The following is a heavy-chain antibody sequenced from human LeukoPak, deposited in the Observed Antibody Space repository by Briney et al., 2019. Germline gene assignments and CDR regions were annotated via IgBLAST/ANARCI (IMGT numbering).Heavy chain of an antibody. J-gene: IGHJ4*02. CDR3: ARHWGGGYVYPSYDYFDY. CDR1: GGSFSGYY. CDR2: INHSGST. Sequence: SETLSLTCAVYGGSFSGYYWSWIRQPPGKGLEWIGEINHSGSTNYNPSLKSRVTISVDTSKNQFSLKLSSVTAADTAVYYCARHWGGGYVYPSYDYFDYWGQGTLVTVSS. D-gene: IGHD3-16*01. V-gene: IGHV4-34*01.